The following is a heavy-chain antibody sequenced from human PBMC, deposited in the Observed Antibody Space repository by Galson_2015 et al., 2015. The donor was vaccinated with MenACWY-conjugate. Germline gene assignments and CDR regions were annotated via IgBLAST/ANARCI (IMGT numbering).Heavy chain of an antibody. V-gene: IGHV3-23*01. J-gene: IGHJ4*02. CDR3: ARDDAVGATMFDY. CDR1: GFTFSNFA. CDR2: ISGGGVST. D-gene: IGHD1-26*01. Sequence: SLRLSCAASGFTFSNFAMNWVRQAPGKGLEWVSGISGGGVSTYYADSVKGRFSISRDNSKNTLYLEMNSLRAEDTVLYYCARDDAVGATMFDYWGQGTLVTVSS.